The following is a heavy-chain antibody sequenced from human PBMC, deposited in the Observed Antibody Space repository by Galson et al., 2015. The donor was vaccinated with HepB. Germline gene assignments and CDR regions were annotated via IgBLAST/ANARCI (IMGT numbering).Heavy chain of an antibody. Sequence: SLRLSCAASGFTFRTYGMHWVRQAPGKGLEWVAVISFDGSTTSYADSVKGRFTISRDNSRNTLYLQMNSLRPEDTAVYYCAKIPRGGGLQYWGQGTLVTVSS. CDR2: ISFDGSTT. CDR1: GFTFRTYG. V-gene: IGHV3-30*18. J-gene: IGHJ4*02. CDR3: AKIPRGGGLQY. D-gene: IGHD3-16*01.